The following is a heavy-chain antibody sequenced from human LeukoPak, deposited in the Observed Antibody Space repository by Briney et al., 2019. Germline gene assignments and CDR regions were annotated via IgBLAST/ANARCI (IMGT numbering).Heavy chain of an antibody. CDR3: AKDVPAAYFDY. V-gene: IGHV3-30*02. J-gene: IGHJ4*02. D-gene: IGHD2-2*01. CDR2: IRYDVNTK. CDR1: GFTFSSFG. Sequence: PGGSLRLSCAASGFTFSSFGMHWVRQAPGEGLEWLAFIRYDVNTKNYADSVKGRFTISRDNSKNTLYLQVNSLRAEDTAVYFCAKDVPAAYFDYWGQGTLVTVSS.